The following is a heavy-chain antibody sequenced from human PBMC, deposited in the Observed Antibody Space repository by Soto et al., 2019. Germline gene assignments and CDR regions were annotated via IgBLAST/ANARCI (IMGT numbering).Heavy chain of an antibody. J-gene: IGHJ4*02. CDR1: GFTFSSYS. CDR2: ISSSSSYI. CDR3: AREGYYYGSGGPFDY. V-gene: IGHV3-21*01. D-gene: IGHD3-10*01. Sequence: PGGSLRLSCAASGFTFSSYSMNWVRQAPGKGLEWVSSISSSSSYIYYADSVKGRFTISRDNAKNSLYLQMNSLRAEDTAVYYCAREGYYYGSGGPFDYRGQGTLVTVSS.